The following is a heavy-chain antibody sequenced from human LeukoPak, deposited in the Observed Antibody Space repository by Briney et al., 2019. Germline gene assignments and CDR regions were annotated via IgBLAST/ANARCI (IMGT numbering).Heavy chain of an antibody. CDR2: IRSKAYGGTT. CDR3: TKPATPSTATAFDY. Sequence: AGVSLRLSCTASGFSFGDYVMSWVRQAPGKGLEWVGSIRSKAYGGTTEYAASVKGRFTISRDDSKSIAYLQMHSLKAEDTAVYYCTKPATPSTATAFDYWGQGTLVTVSS. V-gene: IGHV3-49*04. J-gene: IGHJ4*02. D-gene: IGHD6-13*01. CDR1: GFSFGDYV.